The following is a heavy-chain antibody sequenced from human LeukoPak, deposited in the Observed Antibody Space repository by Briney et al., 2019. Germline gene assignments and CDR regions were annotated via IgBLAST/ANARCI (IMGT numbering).Heavy chain of an antibody. CDR3: ARQVTRTPDESTLDY. CDR2: IYYSGST. D-gene: IGHD2-21*02. J-gene: IGHJ4*02. CDR1: GGSISSYY. V-gene: IGHV4-59*08. Sequence: SEALSLTCTVSGGSISSYYWSWIRQPPGKGLEWIGYIYYSGSTNYNPSLKSRVTISVDTSKNQFSLKLSSVTAADTAVYYCARQVTRTPDESTLDYWGQGTLVTVSS.